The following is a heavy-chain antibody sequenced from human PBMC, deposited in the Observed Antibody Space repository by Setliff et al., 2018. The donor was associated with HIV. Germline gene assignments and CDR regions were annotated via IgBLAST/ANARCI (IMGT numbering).Heavy chain of an antibody. J-gene: IGHJ4*02. CDR2: ISSDSTDI. V-gene: IGHV3-21*01. D-gene: IGHD3-22*01. Sequence: PGGSLRLSCAASGFTFSSYTMNWVRQAPGKGLEWVSSISSDSTDIYYADSMKGRFTISRDNAKNSLYLQMSSLGAEDTAVYYCAREDVYYYDSEGYYLREYWGQGTPVPSPQ. CDR1: GFTFSSYT. CDR3: AREDVYYYDSEGYYLREY.